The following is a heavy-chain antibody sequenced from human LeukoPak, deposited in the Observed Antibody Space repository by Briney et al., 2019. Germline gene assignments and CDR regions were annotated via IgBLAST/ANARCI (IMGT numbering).Heavy chain of an antibody. CDR1: GFTFSSHS. CDR2: ISSSSSTI. V-gene: IGHV3-48*04. J-gene: IGHJ2*01. CDR3: ARDPSRYCSGGSCPWYFDL. D-gene: IGHD2-15*01. Sequence: PGGSLRLSCAASGFTFSSHSMNWVRQAPGKGLEWVSYISSSSSTIYYADSVKGRFTISRDNAKNSLYLQMNSLRAEDTAVYYCARDPSRYCSGGSCPWYFDLWGRGTLVTVSS.